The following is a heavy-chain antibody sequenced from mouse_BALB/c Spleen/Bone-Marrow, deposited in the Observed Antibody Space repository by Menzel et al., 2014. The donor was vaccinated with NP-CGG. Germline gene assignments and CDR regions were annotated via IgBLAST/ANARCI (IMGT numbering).Heavy chain of an antibody. J-gene: IGHJ4*01. V-gene: IGHV7-3*02. D-gene: IGHD2-14*01. CDR1: GFTFTDYY. CDR2: IRNKANGYTT. Sequence: EVKLVESGGGLAQPGGSLRLSCATSGFTFTDYYMSWVRQPPGKALEWLGFIRNKANGYTTEYSVSVKGRFTISRDNSQSILYLQMNPLRAEDSATYYCARDAYRYAIDYWGQGTSVTVSS. CDR3: ARDAYRYAIDY.